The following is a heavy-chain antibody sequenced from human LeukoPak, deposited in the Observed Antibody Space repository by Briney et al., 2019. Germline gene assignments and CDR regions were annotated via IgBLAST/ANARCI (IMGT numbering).Heavy chain of an antibody. D-gene: IGHD6-19*01. CDR2: INPNSGGT. CDR3: ARDGPIAVAWAFDY. V-gene: IGHV1-2*02. Sequence: PGASVKVSCKASGYTFTGYYMHWVRQAPGQGLEWMGWINPNSGGTNYAQKFQGRVTMTRDTSISTAYMELSRLRSDDTAVYYCARDGPIAVAWAFDYWGQGTLVTVSS. CDR1: GYTFTGYY. J-gene: IGHJ4*02.